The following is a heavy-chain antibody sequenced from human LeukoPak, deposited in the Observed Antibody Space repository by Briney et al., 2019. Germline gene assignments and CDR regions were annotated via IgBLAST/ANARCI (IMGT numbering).Heavy chain of an antibody. CDR1: GFVFSKYA. V-gene: IGHV3-30-3*01. CDR3: ARDPYSHDSSGFSYFLQY. J-gene: IGHJ4*02. D-gene: IGHD6-19*01. Sequence: GGSLRLSCVGSGFVFSKYAVHWVRQAPGKGLEWVAVVSYDGDFKLYGDSVKGRFTISRDNSQNMLFLQMNDLRPQDAAAYFCARDPYSHDSSGFSYFLQYWGQGTVVTVSS. CDR2: VSYDGDFK.